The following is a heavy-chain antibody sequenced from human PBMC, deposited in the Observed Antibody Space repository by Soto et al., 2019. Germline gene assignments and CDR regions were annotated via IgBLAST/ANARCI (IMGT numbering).Heavy chain of an antibody. CDR2: IYYSGST. CDR3: ARPANWGFYFDY. Sequence: SETLSLTCTVSGGSISSSSYYWGWIRQPPGKGLEWIGSIYYSGSTYYNPSLKSRVTISVDTSKNQFSLKLSSVTAADTAVYYCARPANWGFYFDYWGQGTLVTVSS. D-gene: IGHD7-27*01. J-gene: IGHJ4*02. V-gene: IGHV4-39*01. CDR1: GGSISSSSYY.